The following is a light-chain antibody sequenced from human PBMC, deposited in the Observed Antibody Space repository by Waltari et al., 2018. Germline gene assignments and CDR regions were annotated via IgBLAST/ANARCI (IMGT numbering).Light chain of an antibody. CDR1: SSDVGGYNY. CDR3: SSYTSTKTGV. J-gene: IGLJ1*01. Sequence: QSALTQPASVSGSPGQSITISCTGTSSDVGGYNYVSWYQQYPGKAPQLMIYGVSYRPSGISNRFSGSKSGSTATLTISGLQAEDEADYYCSSYTSTKTGVFGTGTKVTVL. V-gene: IGLV2-14*01. CDR2: GVS.